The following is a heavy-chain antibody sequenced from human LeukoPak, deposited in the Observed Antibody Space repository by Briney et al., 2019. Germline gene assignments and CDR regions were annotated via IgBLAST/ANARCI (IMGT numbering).Heavy chain of an antibody. CDR1: GGSISSGGYY. J-gene: IGHJ4*02. CDR3: AAESERWLLRS. V-gene: IGHV4-30-2*02. Sequence: SETLSLTCTVSGGSISSGGYYWSWIRQPPGKGLEWIGYIYHSGSTYYNPSLGGRVTISIDTSKNQFSLKLNSVTAADTAIYYCAAESERWLLRSWGQGTLVTVSS. CDR2: IYHSGST. D-gene: IGHD6-19*01.